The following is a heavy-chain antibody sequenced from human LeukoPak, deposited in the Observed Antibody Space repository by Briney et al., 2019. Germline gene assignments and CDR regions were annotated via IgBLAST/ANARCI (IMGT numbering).Heavy chain of an antibody. CDR1: GYIFTSYW. CDR2: IYPGDSDT. J-gene: IGHJ4*02. V-gene: IGHV5-51*01. CDR3: ARQPYSSGWGYFDY. Sequence: GASLQISCQGSGYIFTSYWIGWVRQLPGKGLEWMGIIYPGDSDTRYSPSFQGQVTISADKSISTAYLQWSSLKASDTAMYYCARQPYSSGWGYFDYWGLGTLVTVSS. D-gene: IGHD6-19*01.